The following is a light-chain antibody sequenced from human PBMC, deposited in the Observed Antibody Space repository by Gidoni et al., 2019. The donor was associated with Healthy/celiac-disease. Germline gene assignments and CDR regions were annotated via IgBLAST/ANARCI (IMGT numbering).Light chain of an antibody. Sequence: HSALTQPASLSWSPGQSIPISCTGTSRDVGGYNYVSWYQQHPGKAPKLMIYEVSNRPSGVSNRFSGSKSGNTASLTIAGLQAEDEAEYYCSSYTSSSTLEVFGGGTKLTVL. J-gene: IGLJ3*02. CDR1: SRDVGGYNY. CDR2: EVS. V-gene: IGLV2-14*01. CDR3: SSYTSSSTLEV.